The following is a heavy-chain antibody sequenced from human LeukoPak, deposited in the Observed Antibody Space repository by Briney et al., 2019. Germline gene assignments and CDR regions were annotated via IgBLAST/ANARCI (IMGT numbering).Heavy chain of an antibody. V-gene: IGHV3-21*01. Sequence: PGGSLRLSCAASGFTFSSYSMNWVRQAPGKGLEWVSSISSSSSYIYYADSVKGRFTISRDDAKNSLYLQMNSLRAEDTAVYYCARVGIYCYDSSGPQVYWGQGTLVTVSS. D-gene: IGHD3-22*01. CDR3: ARVGIYCYDSSGPQVY. J-gene: IGHJ4*02. CDR1: GFTFSSYS. CDR2: ISSSSSYI.